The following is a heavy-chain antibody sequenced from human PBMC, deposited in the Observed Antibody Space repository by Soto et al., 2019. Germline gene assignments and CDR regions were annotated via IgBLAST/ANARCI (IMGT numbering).Heavy chain of an antibody. J-gene: IGHJ6*02. V-gene: IGHV3-30-3*01. CDR3: AREALELLPMVYYYYGMDV. CDR2: ISYDGSNK. Sequence: PGGSLRLSCAASGFTFSSYAMHWVRQAPGKGLEWVAVISYDGSNKYYADSVKGRFTISRDNSKNTLYLQMNSLRAEDTAVYYCAREALELLPMVYYYYGMDVWGQGTTVTVSS. D-gene: IGHD1-26*01. CDR1: GFTFSSYA.